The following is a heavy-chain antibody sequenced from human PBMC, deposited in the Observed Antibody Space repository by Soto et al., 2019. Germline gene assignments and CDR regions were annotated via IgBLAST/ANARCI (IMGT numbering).Heavy chain of an antibody. CDR2: IYYSGST. CDR1: GGSISSGDYY. Sequence: PSETLSLTCTVSGGSISSGDYYWSWIRQPPGKGREWIGYIYYSGSTYYNPSLKSRVTISVDTSKNQFSLKLSSVTAADTAVYYCARDSVASDSSSSHRHYYYYGMDVWGQGTTVTVSS. D-gene: IGHD6-13*01. CDR3: ARDSVASDSSSSHRHYYYYGMDV. J-gene: IGHJ6*02. V-gene: IGHV4-30-4*01.